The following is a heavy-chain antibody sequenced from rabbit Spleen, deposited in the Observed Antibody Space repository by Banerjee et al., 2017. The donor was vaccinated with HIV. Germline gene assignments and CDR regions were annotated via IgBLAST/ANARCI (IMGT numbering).Heavy chain of an antibody. D-gene: IGHD4-1*01. CDR3: ARDLDGVIGWNFGW. Sequence: QSLVECGGDLVKPEGSLTLTFTAFGFSFGSSYYMCWVRQAPGKGLESIGCIYTSSGSTYYASWVNGRFSISRENTQNTVSLQLNSLTAADTATYFCARDLDGVIGWNFGWWGPGTLVTVS. CDR1: GFSFGSSYY. V-gene: IGHV1S40*01. J-gene: IGHJ4*01. CDR2: IYTSSGST.